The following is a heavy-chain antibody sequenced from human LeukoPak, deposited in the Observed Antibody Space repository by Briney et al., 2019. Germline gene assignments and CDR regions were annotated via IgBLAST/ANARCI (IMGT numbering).Heavy chain of an antibody. V-gene: IGHV3-53*01. CDR2: IYSGGST. CDR1: GFTVSSNY. J-gene: IGHJ6*03. CDR3: ANIFGHVGRGVTKALSFYYYYMDV. Sequence: PGGSLRLSCAAYGFTVSSNYMSWVRQAPGKGLEWVSVIYSGGSTYYADSVKGRFTISRDNSKNTLYLQMNSLRAEDTAVYYCANIFGHVGRGVTKALSFYYYYMDVWGKGTTVTLSS. D-gene: IGHD3-10*01.